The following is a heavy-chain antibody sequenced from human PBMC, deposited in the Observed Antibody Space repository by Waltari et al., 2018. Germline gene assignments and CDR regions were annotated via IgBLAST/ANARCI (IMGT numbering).Heavy chain of an antibody. CDR3: AGDQDIVVVPRGGDGMDV. Sequence: EVQLVESGGGLVKPGGSLRLSCAASGFTFSSYSMNWVRQAPGKGLEWVSSISSSSSYIYYADQVKGQLTISGENAKNSLYLQMNSLGAEDTAVYYCAGDQDIVVVPRGGDGMDVWGQGTTVTVSS. J-gene: IGHJ6*02. D-gene: IGHD2-2*01. CDR2: ISSSSSYI. CDR1: GFTFSSYS. V-gene: IGHV3-21*01.